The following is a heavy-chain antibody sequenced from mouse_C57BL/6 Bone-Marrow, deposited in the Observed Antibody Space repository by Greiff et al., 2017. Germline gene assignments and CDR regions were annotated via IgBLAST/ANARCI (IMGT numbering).Heavy chain of an antibody. CDR1: GYSITSGYD. J-gene: IGHJ1*03. CDR2: ISYSGST. D-gene: IGHD1-1*01. CDR3: ARERYYGSRGNRYFDV. V-gene: IGHV3-1*01. Sequence: EVQLQESGPGMVKPSQSLSLTCTVTGYSITSGYDWHWIRHFPGNKLEWMGYISYSGSTNYNPSLKSRISITLDTSKNQCYLKWNSGTTEDTATYYWARERYYGSRGNRYFDVWGTGTTVTVAS.